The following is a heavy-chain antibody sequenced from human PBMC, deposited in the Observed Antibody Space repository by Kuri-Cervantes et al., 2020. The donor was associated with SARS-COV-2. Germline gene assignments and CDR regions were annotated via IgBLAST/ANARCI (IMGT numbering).Heavy chain of an antibody. V-gene: IGHV4-4*07. D-gene: IGHD5-24*01. CDR1: GGSISSHY. Sequence: GSLRLSCTVSGGSISSHYWSWIRQPAGKGLEWIGHLDTSGSTTYNPSLRGRVTISLDPSNNQVSLSLTSTTAADTAVYYCGKVSWLQLWRRYSDSWGQGTLVTVSS. J-gene: IGHJ4*02. CDR3: GKVSWLQLWRRYSDS. CDR2: LDTSGST.